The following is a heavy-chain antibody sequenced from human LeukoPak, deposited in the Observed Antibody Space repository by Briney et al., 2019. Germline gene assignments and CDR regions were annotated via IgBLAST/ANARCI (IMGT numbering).Heavy chain of an antibody. J-gene: IGHJ4*02. CDR3: ARGRWSRDGYNYDY. V-gene: IGHV4-59*01. CDR2: IYYSGST. D-gene: IGHD5-24*01. CDR1: GGSISSYY. Sequence: SETLSLTCTVSGGSISSYYWSWIRQPPGKGLEWIGYIYYSGSTNYDPSLKSRVTISVDTSKNQFSLKLSSVTAADTAVYYCARGRWSRDGYNYDYWGQGTLATVSS.